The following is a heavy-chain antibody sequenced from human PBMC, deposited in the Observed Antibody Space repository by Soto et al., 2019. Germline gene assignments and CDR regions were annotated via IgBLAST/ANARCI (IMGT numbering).Heavy chain of an antibody. CDR1: GFTFSSYW. D-gene: IGHD2-21*01. Sequence: EVQLVESGGGLVQPGGSLRLSCAASGFTFSSYWMSWVRQAPGKGLEWVANIKQDGSEKYYVDSVKGRFTISRDNAKNSPDLQMNSLRAGGTAVYYFARDNSSWWRLYFDYLGQGTLVTVS. J-gene: IGHJ4*02. CDR2: IKQDGSEK. CDR3: ARDNSSWWRLYFDY. V-gene: IGHV3-7*01.